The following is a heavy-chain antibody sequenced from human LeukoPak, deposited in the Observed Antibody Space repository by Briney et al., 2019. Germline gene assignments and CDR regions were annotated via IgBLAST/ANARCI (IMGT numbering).Heavy chain of an antibody. J-gene: IGHJ6*04. V-gene: IGHV3-7*01. CDR3: ARDRDSSSWQMDV. CDR1: GFTFSRYS. D-gene: IGHD6-13*01. CDR2: IKQDGSEK. Sequence: GGSLRLSCAASGFTFSRYSMNWVRQAPGKGLEWVANIKQDGSEKYYVDSVKGRFTISRDNAKNSLYLQMNSLRAEDTAVYYCARDRDSSSWQMDVWGKGTTVTVSS.